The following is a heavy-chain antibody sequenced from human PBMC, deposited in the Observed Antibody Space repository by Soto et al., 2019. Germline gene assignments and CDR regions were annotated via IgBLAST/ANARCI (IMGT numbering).Heavy chain of an antibody. V-gene: IGHV4-31*03. CDR3: ARGLMVDILTGQQRGWFDP. CDR2: IYYSGST. Sequence: SETLSLTCTVSGGSISSGGYYWSWIRQHPGKGLEWIGYIYYSGSTNYNPSLKSRVTISVDTSKNQFSLKLSSVTAADTAVYYCARGLMVDILTGQQRGWFDPWGQGTLVTVSS. CDR1: GGSISSGGYY. J-gene: IGHJ5*02. D-gene: IGHD3-9*01.